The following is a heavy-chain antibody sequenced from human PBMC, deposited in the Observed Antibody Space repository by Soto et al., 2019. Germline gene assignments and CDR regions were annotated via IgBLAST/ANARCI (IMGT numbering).Heavy chain of an antibody. V-gene: IGHV3-33*01. CDR1: GFTSSSYG. J-gene: IGHJ4*02. D-gene: IGHD3-3*01. Sequence: GGSLRLSCAASGFTSSSYGMHWVRQAPGKGLEWVAVIWYDGSNKYYADSVKGRFTISRDNSKNTLYLQMNSLRAEDTAVYYCATSSLEWLYYDYWGQGTLVTVSS. CDR3: ATSSLEWLYYDY. CDR2: IWYDGSNK.